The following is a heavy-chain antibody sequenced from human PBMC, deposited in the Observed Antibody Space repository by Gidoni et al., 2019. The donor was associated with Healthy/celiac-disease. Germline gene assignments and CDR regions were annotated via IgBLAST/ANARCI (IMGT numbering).Heavy chain of an antibody. CDR1: GGSISSYY. CDR3: ATVAVAGWYYFDY. V-gene: IGHV4-59*01. J-gene: IGHJ4*02. D-gene: IGHD6-19*01. Sequence: QVQLQESGPGLVKPSETLSLTCTVSGGSISSYYWSWIRQPPGKGLEWIGYIYYSGSTNYNPSLKSRVTISVDTSKNQFSLKLSSVTAADTAVYYCATVAVAGWYYFDYWGQGTLVTVSS. CDR2: IYYSGST.